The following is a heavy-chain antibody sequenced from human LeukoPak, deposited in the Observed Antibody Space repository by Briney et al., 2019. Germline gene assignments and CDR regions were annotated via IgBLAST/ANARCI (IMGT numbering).Heavy chain of an antibody. D-gene: IGHD1-26*01. J-gene: IGHJ3*02. CDR2: MNPNSGNT. CDR3: AREGRGSDAFDI. V-gene: IGHV1-8*03. Sequence: ASVKVSCKASGYTFTSYDINWVRQATGQGLEWMGWMNPNSGNTGYAQKFQGRVTITRNTSISTAYMELSSLRSEDTAVYYCAREGRGSDAFDIWGQGTMVTVSS. CDR1: GYTFTSYD.